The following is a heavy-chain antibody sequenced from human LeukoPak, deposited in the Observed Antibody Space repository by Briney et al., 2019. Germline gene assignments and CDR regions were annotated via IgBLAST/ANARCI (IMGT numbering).Heavy chain of an antibody. Sequence: PSETLSLTCTVSGGSISSSSYYWGWIRQPPGKGLEWIGSIYYSGSTYYNPSLKGRVTISVDTSKNQFSLELSSVTAADTAVYYCARLGTDNWSYYYYYMDVWGKGTTVTVSS. D-gene: IGHD1-20*01. CDR2: IYYSGST. V-gene: IGHV4-39*01. CDR1: GGSISSSSYY. J-gene: IGHJ6*03. CDR3: ARLGTDNWSYYYYYMDV.